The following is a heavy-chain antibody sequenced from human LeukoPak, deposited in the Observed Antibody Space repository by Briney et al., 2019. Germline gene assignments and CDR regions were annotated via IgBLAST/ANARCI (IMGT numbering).Heavy chain of an antibody. D-gene: IGHD1-26*01. Sequence: GGSLRLSCEASGFTFRSYAMSWVRQAPGKGLEWVSVITTGGDTYYADSVKGRFTISRDNSKNTLYLQLNSLRADDTAVYYCTPHLWGGTYPYYLAYWGQGTLVTVPS. CDR2: ITTGGDT. J-gene: IGHJ4*02. CDR1: GFTFRSYA. CDR3: TPHLWGGTYPYYLAY. V-gene: IGHV3-23*01.